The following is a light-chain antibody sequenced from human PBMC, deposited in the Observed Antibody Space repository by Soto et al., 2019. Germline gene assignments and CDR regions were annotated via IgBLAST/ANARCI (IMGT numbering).Light chain of an antibody. Sequence: EIVLTQSPPTLSLSPGERATLSCRASQSVSSYLAWYQQKPGQAPRLLIYDASNRATGIPARFSGSGSGTDFTLTISSLEPEDFAVYYCQQRSNSWTFGQGTKVDI. CDR1: QSVSSY. J-gene: IGKJ1*01. V-gene: IGKV3-11*01. CDR3: QQRSNSWT. CDR2: DAS.